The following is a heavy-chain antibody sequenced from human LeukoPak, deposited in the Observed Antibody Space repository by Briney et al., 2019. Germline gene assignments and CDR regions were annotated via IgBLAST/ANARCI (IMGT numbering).Heavy chain of an antibody. CDR3: ARVSTGWFDP. CDR1: GYSMSSGYY. CDR2: IYHSGST. D-gene: IGHD2-8*02. Sequence: SETLPLTCAVSGYSMSSGYYWGWIRQPPGKGLEWIGSIYHSGSTYYNPSLKSRVTISVDTSKNQFSLKLSSVTAADTAVYYCARVSTGWFDPWGQGTLVTVSS. V-gene: IGHV4-38-2*01. J-gene: IGHJ5*02.